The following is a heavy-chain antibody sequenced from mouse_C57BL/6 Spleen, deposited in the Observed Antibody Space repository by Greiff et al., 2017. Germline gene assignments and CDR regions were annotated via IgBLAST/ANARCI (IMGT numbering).Heavy chain of an antibody. Sequence: EVQVVESGEGLVKPGGSLKLSCAASGFTFSSYAMSWVRQTPEKRLEWVAYISSGGDYIYYADTVKGRFTISRDNARNTLYLQMSSLKSEDTAMYYCTRDYYDYEGWYFDVWGTGTTVTVSS. V-gene: IGHV5-9-1*02. CDR1: GFTFSSYA. CDR2: ISSGGDYI. D-gene: IGHD2-4*01. J-gene: IGHJ1*03. CDR3: TRDYYDYEGWYFDV.